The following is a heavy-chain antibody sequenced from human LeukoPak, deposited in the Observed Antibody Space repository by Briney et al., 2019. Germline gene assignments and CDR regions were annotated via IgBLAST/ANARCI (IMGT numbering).Heavy chain of an antibody. J-gene: IGHJ3*02. CDR2: IYYSGST. Sequence: PSETLSLTCTVSCGSISSGEYYWSWIRQPPGKGLEWIGYIYYSGSTYYNPSLKSRITISVDTSKNQFSLKLSSVTAADTAVYSCAREAFCSGGGCYSERAYDIWGQGTMVTVSS. D-gene: IGHD2-15*01. CDR1: CGSISSGEYY. CDR3: AREAFCSGGGCYSERAYDI. V-gene: IGHV4-30-4*08.